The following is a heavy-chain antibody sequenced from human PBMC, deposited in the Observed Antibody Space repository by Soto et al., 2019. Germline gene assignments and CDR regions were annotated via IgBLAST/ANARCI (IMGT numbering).Heavy chain of an antibody. Sequence: ASVKVSCKASGGTFSSYAISWVRQAPGQGLEWMGGIIPIFGTTSYAQKFQGRVTMTANKSISTAYMELSSLRSEDTAVYYCARALKIMSSYGYGYWGQGTLVTVSS. D-gene: IGHD5-12*01. CDR2: IIPIFGTT. CDR3: ARALKIMSSYGYGY. J-gene: IGHJ4*02. CDR1: GGTFSSYA. V-gene: IGHV1-69*06.